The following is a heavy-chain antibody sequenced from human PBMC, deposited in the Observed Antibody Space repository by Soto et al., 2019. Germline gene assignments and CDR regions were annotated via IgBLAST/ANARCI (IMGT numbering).Heavy chain of an antibody. CDR2: ISYDGSNK. V-gene: IGHV3-30*18. Sequence: GGSLRLSCAASGFTFSSYGMHWVRQAPGKGLEWVAVISYDGSNKYYADSVKGRFTISRDNSKNTLYLQMNSLRAEDTAVYYCAKDIHPQRITMVRGVNYYGMDVRGQGTTVTAP. CDR1: GFTFSSYG. CDR3: AKDIHPQRITMVRGVNYYGMDV. J-gene: IGHJ6*02. D-gene: IGHD3-10*01.